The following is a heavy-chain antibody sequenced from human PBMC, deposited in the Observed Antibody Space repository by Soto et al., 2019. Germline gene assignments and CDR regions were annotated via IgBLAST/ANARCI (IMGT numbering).Heavy chain of an antibody. CDR1: GGSFSGFY. CDR3: ARGTGEESTFYKYYVIHF. J-gene: IGHJ6*02. Sequence: SRPLALTCAVYGGSFSGFYWSWIRKPPGKGLEWIGEINHSGRIKDNAPLKSRVTISVDTSKKQFSLKLSYVTAADTAVYYCARGTGEESTFYKYYVIHFCGQGPRVTVYS. D-gene: IGHD3-16*01. V-gene: IGHV4-34*01. CDR2: INHSGRI.